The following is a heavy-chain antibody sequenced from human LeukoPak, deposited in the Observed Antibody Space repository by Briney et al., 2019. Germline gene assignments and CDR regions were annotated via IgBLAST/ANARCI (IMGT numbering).Heavy chain of an antibody. J-gene: IGHJ4*02. CDR2: INHSGST. D-gene: IGHD3-10*01. V-gene: IGHV4-34*01. Sequence: SETLSLTCAVYGGSFSGYYWSWIRQPPGKGLEWIGEINHSGSTNYNPSLKSRVTISVDTSKNQSSLKLSSVTAADTAVYYCAREAGSLDYWGQGTLVTVSS. CDR1: GGSFSGYY. CDR3: AREAGSLDY.